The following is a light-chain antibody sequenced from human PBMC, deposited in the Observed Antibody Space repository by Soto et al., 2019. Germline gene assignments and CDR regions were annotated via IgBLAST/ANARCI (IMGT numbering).Light chain of an antibody. V-gene: IGKV3-11*01. CDR3: QQRSSWPPT. Sequence: IVISHSPANLSVSPGERATLSCRASQSVSSYLAWYQHRPGQAPRLLIYDASNRATGVPARFSGSGSGTDFTLTISCLEPEDFTLYYCQQRSSWPPTFGQGTRLEI. CDR1: QSVSSY. J-gene: IGKJ5*01. CDR2: DAS.